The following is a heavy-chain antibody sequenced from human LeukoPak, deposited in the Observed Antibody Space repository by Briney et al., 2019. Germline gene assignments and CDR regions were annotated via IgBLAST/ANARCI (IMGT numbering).Heavy chain of an antibody. CDR1: GYSFTSYW. V-gene: IGHV5-51*01. CDR3: ARVYGHYYYGMDV. CDR2: IYPGDSDT. Sequence: GESLKISCKGSGYSFTSYWIGWVRQMPGKGLEWMWIIYPGDSDTRYSPSFQGQVTISADKSISTAYLQWSSLKASDTAMYYCARVYGHYYYGMDVWGQGTTVTVSS. J-gene: IGHJ6*02. D-gene: IGHD3-10*01.